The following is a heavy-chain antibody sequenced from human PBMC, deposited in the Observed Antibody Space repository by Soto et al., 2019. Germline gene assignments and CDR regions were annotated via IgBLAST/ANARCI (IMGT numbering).Heavy chain of an antibody. CDR2: ISGSGGST. V-gene: IGHV3-23*01. D-gene: IGHD5-18*01. Sequence: SLLLSFSSSLFTFIIYSIIFFLHSPGKCLYFFSAISGSGGSTYYADSVKGRFTISRDNSKNTLYLQMNSLRAEDTAVYYCAKVRYSYGKYFDYWGQGTLVTVSS. CDR3: AKVRYSYGKYFDY. J-gene: IGHJ4*02. CDR1: LFTFIIYS.